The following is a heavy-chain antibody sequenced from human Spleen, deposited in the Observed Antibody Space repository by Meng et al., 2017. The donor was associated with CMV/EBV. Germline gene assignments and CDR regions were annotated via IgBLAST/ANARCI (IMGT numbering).Heavy chain of an antibody. CDR1: GFTFSIYS. CDR3: ARDSPDY. CDR2: ISSSSDYI. Sequence: GESLKISCAASGFTFSIYSMNWVRQAPGKGLEWVSCISSSSDYIYYADSVKGRFTISRDNAKNSLYLQMNSLRAEDTAVYYCARDSPDYWGQGTLVTVSS. V-gene: IGHV3-21*01. J-gene: IGHJ4*02.